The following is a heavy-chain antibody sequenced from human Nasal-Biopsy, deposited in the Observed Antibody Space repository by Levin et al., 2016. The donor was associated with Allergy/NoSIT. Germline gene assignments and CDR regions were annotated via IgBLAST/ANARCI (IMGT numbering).Heavy chain of an antibody. CDR1: GLSLTTAGVG. CDR3: VLSRREFYYYMDD. Sequence: SGPTLVKPTQTLTLTCTFSGLSLTTAGVGVGWVRQPPGKGLEWIGSVYYTRNTYYNPSLKRRVTISVDTSKSQFSLRLNSVTAADAAVYYCVLSRREFYYYMDDWGKGTTVTVSS. V-gene: IGHV4-39*01. J-gene: IGHJ6*03. D-gene: IGHD3-16*02. CDR2: VYYTRNT.